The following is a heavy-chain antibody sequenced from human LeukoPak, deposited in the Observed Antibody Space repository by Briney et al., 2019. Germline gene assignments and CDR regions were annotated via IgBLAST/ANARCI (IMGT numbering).Heavy chain of an antibody. CDR1: GGTFSNYA. D-gene: IGHD3-3*01. J-gene: IGHJ4*02. CDR2: IITNFGTT. V-gene: IGHV1-69*13. CDR3: ARPRTYYDFWRGYPPFDY. Sequence: SVKVSCKASGGTFSNYAISWVRQAPGQGLEWLGGIITNFGTTNYAQKYQGRVTITADESTSTVYMELSSLRSEDTAVYYCARPRTYYDFWRGYPPFDYWGQGTLVTVSS.